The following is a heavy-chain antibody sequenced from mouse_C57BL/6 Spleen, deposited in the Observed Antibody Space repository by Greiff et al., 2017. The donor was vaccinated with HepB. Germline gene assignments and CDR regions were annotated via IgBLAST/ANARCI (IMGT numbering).Heavy chain of an antibody. CDR1: GYTFTSYW. Sequence: QVQLQQPGAELVKPGASVKLSCKASGYTFTSYWMHWVKQRPGQGLEWIGMIHPNSGSTNYNEKFKSKATLTVDKSSSTAYMQLSSLTSEDSAVYYCARESGYNYAMDYWGQGTSVTVSS. J-gene: IGHJ4*01. D-gene: IGHD2-2*01. CDR2: IHPNSGST. V-gene: IGHV1-64*01. CDR3: ARESGYNYAMDY.